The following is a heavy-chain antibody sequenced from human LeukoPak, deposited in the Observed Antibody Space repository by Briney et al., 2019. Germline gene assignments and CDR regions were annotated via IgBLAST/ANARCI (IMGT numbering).Heavy chain of an antibody. CDR3: ARASTGTGFDP. CDR1: GYSISSGYY. CDR2: IYHSGST. D-gene: IGHD1-1*01. V-gene: IGHV4-38-2*02. Sequence: SETLSLTCTVSGYSISSGYYWGWIRQPPGKGLEWIGSIYHSGSTYYTQSLKSRVTISVDTSKNQFSLKLSSVTAADTAVYYCARASTGTGFDPWGQGTLVTVSS. J-gene: IGHJ5*02.